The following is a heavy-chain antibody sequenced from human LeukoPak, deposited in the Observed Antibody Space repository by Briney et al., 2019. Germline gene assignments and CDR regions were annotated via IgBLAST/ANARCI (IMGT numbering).Heavy chain of an antibody. CDR1: GFTFSSYG. Sequence: GGSLRLSCAASGFTFSSYGMHWVRQAPGKGLEWVAFIRYDGSNKYYADSVKGRFTISRDNSKNTLYLQMNSLRAEDSAVYYCAKDAPDSYGYYYYYYMDVWGKGTTVTVSS. CDR3: AKDAPDSYGYYYYYYMDV. V-gene: IGHV3-30*02. CDR2: IRYDGSNK. D-gene: IGHD5-18*01. J-gene: IGHJ6*03.